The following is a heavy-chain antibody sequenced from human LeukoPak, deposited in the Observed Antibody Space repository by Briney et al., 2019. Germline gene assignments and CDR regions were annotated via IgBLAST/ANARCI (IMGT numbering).Heavy chain of an antibody. CDR2: MNPNSGNT. CDR3: AREGIEQQLVNYFDY. V-gene: IGHV1-8*01. D-gene: IGHD6-13*01. J-gene: IGHJ4*02. Sequence: ASVKVSCKASGYTFTSYDINWVRQATGQGLEWMGWMNPNSGNTSYAQKLQDRVTMTTDTSTSTAYMELRSLRSDDTAVYYCAREGIEQQLVNYFDYWGQGTLVTVSS. CDR1: GYTFTSYD.